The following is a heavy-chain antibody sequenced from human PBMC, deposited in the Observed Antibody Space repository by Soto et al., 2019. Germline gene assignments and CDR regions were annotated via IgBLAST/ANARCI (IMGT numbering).Heavy chain of an antibody. CDR1: GYTFTKYG. CDR3: AIGTSGDDYGLFDF. J-gene: IGHJ4*02. D-gene: IGHD5-12*01. Sequence: VQLVQSGGEVRKPGASVTVSCRASGYTFTKYGISWVRQAPGQGREWMGWISADNDNTNYAQNLQGRVTMTADTCTSTVYPQLRSLRSDDTAVYVYAIGTSGDDYGLFDFWGEGTLVTVSS. V-gene: IGHV1-18*01. CDR2: ISADNDNT.